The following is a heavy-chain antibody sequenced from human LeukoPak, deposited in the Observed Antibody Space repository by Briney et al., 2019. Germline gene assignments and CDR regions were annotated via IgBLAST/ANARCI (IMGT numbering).Heavy chain of an antibody. CDR3: ARVVSGVTGGDY. V-gene: IGHV3-48*04. Sequence: GGSLRLSCAASGFIFSTYNMIWVRQAPGKGLECISYITPTSTTIHYADSVKGRFAVSRDNANSLLYLQMNSLRVEDTAVYYCARVVSGVTGGDYWGQGTLVSVSS. D-gene: IGHD3-3*01. J-gene: IGHJ4*02. CDR2: ITPTSTTI. CDR1: GFIFSTYN.